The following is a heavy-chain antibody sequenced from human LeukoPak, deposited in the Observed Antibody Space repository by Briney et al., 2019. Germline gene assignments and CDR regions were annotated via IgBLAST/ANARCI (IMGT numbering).Heavy chain of an antibody. Sequence: GGSLRLSCSTSGFTLSSSEMNWVRQAPGKGLEWVSYISSSASKIYYADSVKGRFTISRDNSKNTLYLQMNSLRAEDTAVYYCAKAGVRGDFQHWGQGTLVTVSS. V-gene: IGHV3-23*01. CDR3: AKAGVRGDFQH. CDR1: GFTLSSSE. D-gene: IGHD3-10*01. J-gene: IGHJ1*01. CDR2: ISSSASKI.